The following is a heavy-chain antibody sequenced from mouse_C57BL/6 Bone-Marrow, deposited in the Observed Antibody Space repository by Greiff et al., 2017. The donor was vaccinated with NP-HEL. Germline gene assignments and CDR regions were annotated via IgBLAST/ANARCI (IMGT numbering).Heavy chain of an antibody. V-gene: IGHV1-82*01. J-gene: IGHJ1*03. CDR2: IYPGDGDT. CDR1: GYAFSSSW. CDR3: ASPYSGSSYGYSDV. D-gene: IGHD1-1*01. Sequence: QVQLQQSGPELVKPGASVKISCKASGYAFSSSWMNWVKQRPGKGLEWIGRIYPGDGDTNYNGKFKGKATLTAHKSSSTAYMQLSSLTSEDSAVYFCASPYSGSSYGYSDVWGTGTTVTVSS.